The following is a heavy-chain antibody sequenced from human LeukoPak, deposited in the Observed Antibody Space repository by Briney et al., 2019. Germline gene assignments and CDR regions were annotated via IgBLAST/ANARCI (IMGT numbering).Heavy chain of an antibody. Sequence: GGSLRLSCAASGFTFSNAWKSWVRQAPGKGLEWVGRIKSKTDGGTTDYAAPVKGRFTISRDDSKNTLYLRMNSLKTEDTAVYYCTTLPDFWSGYNDYWGQGTLVTVSS. V-gene: IGHV3-15*01. J-gene: IGHJ4*02. CDR3: TTLPDFWSGYNDY. CDR2: IKSKTDGGTT. CDR1: GFTFSNAW. D-gene: IGHD3-3*01.